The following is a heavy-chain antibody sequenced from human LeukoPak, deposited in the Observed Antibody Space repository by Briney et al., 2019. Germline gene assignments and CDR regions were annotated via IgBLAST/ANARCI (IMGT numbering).Heavy chain of an antibody. CDR2: IYSSGST. J-gene: IGHJ3*02. CDR1: GGSITSSSYY. D-gene: IGHD2-21*01. CDR3: ARSILGHDAFDI. Sequence: SETLSLTCTVSGGSITSSSYYWGWIRQPPGKGLEWIGSIYSSGSTYYNPSLKSRVTISVDTSKNQFFLKLSSVTAADTAVYYCARSILGHDAFDIWGQGTMVTVSS. V-gene: IGHV4-39*01.